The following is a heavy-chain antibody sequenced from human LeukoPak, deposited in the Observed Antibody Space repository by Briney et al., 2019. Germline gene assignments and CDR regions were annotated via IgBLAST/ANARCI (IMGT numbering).Heavy chain of an antibody. CDR2: ITSSSRYT. D-gene: IGHD3-10*02. Sequence: PGGSLRLSCAASVFTFSTYNMNWVRQPPGKGLEWVSSITSSSRYTFYAGSVKGRFTISRDNAKNSLYLQMNSLRAEDTAVYYCAELGITMIGGVWGKGTMVTISS. V-gene: IGHV3-21*06. CDR3: AELGITMIGGV. J-gene: IGHJ6*04. CDR1: VFTFSTYN.